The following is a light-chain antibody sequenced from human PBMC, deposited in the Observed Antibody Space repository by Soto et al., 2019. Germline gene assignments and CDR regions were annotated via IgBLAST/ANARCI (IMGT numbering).Light chain of an antibody. J-gene: IGKJ1*01. Sequence: PGERATLSCRASQSVTKSYLACYQHRPGQAPRLLIYATSDRATGVPDRFSGGGSGTDFTLTINRLEPEDFAVYYCQQFLTSPWTFGQGTKVEVK. CDR1: QSVTKSY. CDR3: QQFLTSPWT. CDR2: ATS. V-gene: IGKV3-20*01.